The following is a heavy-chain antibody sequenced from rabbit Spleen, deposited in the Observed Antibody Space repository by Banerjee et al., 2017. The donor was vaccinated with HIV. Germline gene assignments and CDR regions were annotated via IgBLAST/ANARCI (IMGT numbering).Heavy chain of an antibody. CDR1: GFDFSDNYV. Sequence: QEQLVESGGGLVKPGASLTLTCTASGFDFSDNYVMCWVRQAPGKGLEWIGCIYTGSGSTYYASWAKGRFTISKTSSTTVTLQMTSLTAADTATYFCARRYSGHMYKLWGPGTLVTVS. J-gene: IGHJ4*01. V-gene: IGHV1S45*01. CDR2: IYTGSGST. CDR3: ARRYSGHMYKL. D-gene: IGHD7-1*01.